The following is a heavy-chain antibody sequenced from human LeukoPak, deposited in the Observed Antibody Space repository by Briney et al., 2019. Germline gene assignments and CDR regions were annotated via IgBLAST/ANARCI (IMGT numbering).Heavy chain of an antibody. CDR2: IWYDGSNK. V-gene: IGHV3-33*06. CDR3: AKLGNFASGSYSD. CDR1: GFTFSSYG. D-gene: IGHD3-10*01. J-gene: IGHJ4*02. Sequence: GRSMRLSCAASGFTFSSYGMHWVRQAPGEGLGWGAVIWYDGSNKYYADSVKGRLTTSRDNSKNTLYLQMNSLRAEDTAVYYCAKLGNFASGSYSDWGQGTLVTVSS.